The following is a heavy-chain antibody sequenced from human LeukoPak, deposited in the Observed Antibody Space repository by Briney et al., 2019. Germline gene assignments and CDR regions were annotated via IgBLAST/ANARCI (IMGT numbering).Heavy chain of an antibody. CDR2: INPSGGST. CDR1: GYTFTSYY. V-gene: IGHV1-46*01. J-gene: IGHJ3*02. CDR3: AIDPATDYYDSSGYYYNDAFDI. Sequence: GASVKVSCKASGYTFTSYYMHWVRQAPGQGLEWMGIINPSGGSTSYAQKFQGRVTMTRDTSTSTVYMELSSLRSEDTAVYYCAIDPATDYYDSSGYYYNDAFDIWGQGTMVTVSS. D-gene: IGHD3-22*01.